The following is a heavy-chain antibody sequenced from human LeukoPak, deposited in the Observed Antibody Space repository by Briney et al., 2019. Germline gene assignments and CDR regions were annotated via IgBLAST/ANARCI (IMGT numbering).Heavy chain of an antibody. J-gene: IGHJ6*03. CDR2: IYYGGST. CDR1: GGSISSYY. V-gene: IGHV4-59*01. Sequence: PSETLSLTCTVSGGSISSYYWSWIRQPPGKGLEWIGYIYYGGSTNYNPSLKSRVTISVDTSKNQFSLKLSSVTAADTAVYYCARGAVPAAKVARYYYMDVWGKGTTVTVSS. CDR3: ARGAVPAAKVARYYYMDV. D-gene: IGHD2-2*01.